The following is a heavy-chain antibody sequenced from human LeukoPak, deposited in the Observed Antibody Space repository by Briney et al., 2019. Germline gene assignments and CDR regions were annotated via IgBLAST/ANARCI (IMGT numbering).Heavy chain of an antibody. Sequence: ASVKVSCKASGYTFTSYAMNWVRQAPGQGLEWMGWINPNSGGTNYAQKFQGRVTMTRNTSISTAYMELSSLRSEDTAVYYCASARLGYFGWGQGTMVTVSS. V-gene: IGHV1-8*02. CDR1: GYTFTSYA. CDR3: ASARLGYFG. CDR2: INPNSGGT. J-gene: IGHJ3*01. D-gene: IGHD3-9*01.